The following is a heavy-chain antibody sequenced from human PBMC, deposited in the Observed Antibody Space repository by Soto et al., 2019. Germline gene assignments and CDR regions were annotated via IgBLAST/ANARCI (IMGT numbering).Heavy chain of an antibody. V-gene: IGHV4-31*03. CDR1: GGSISSGGYY. CDR2: IYYSGST. J-gene: IGHJ3*02. D-gene: IGHD3-22*01. CDR3: ARDWHYYDSSGTTTRAFDI. Sequence: SETLSLTCTVSGGSISSGGYYWSWIRQHPGKCLEWIGYIYYSGSTYYNPSLKSRVTISVDTSKNQFSLKLSSVTAADTAVYYCARDWHYYDSSGTTTRAFDIWGQGTMVTV.